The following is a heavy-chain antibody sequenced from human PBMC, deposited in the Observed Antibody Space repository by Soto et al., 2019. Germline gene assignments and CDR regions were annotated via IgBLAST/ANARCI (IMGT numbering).Heavy chain of an antibody. CDR2: IIPIFGTA. Sequence: SVKVSCKASGGTFSSYAISWVRQAPGQGLEWMGGIIPIFGTANYAQKFQGRVTITADESTSTAYMELSSLRSEDTAVYYCARDPIAAAGSYYDYYGMDVWGQGTTVTVSS. V-gene: IGHV1-69*13. CDR3: ARDPIAAAGSYYDYYGMDV. D-gene: IGHD6-13*01. CDR1: GGTFSSYA. J-gene: IGHJ6*02.